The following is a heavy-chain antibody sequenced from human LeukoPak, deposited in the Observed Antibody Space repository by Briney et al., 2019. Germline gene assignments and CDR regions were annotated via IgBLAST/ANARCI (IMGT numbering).Heavy chain of an antibody. CDR3: ARDNSVGDIAWWFDP. CDR1: GYTFTSYD. CDR2: MNPNSGNT. V-gene: IGHV1-8*01. Sequence: EASVKVSCKASGYTFTSYDINWVRQATGQGLEWMGWMNPNSGNTGYAQKFQGRVTMTRDMSTTTDYMELSSLRSEDTAVYYCARDNSVGDIAWWFDPWGQGTLVTVSS. J-gene: IGHJ5*02. D-gene: IGHD3-16*02.